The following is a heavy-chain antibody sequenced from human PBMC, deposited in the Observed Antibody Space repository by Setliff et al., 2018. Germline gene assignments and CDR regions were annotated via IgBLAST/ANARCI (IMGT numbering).Heavy chain of an antibody. CDR1: GITFKNAW. Sequence: GGSLRLSCAVSGITFKNAWMTWVRQSPGKGLEWVGRIKSKSEGEARDYAAPVKGRFTISRDDSKQIVYLQMDSLKIEDTAVYYCAKWERGTTSDYFDYWGQGALVTVSS. CDR2: IKSKSEGEAR. V-gene: IGHV3-15*01. D-gene: IGHD1-26*01. J-gene: IGHJ4*02. CDR3: AKWERGTTSDYFDY.